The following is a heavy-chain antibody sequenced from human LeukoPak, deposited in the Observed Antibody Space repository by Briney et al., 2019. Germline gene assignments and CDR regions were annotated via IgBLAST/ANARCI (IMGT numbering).Heavy chain of an antibody. CDR1: GFIFSSDA. D-gene: IGHD2-8*01. J-gene: IGHJ4*02. CDR2: ISDSGDYT. Sequence: GGSLTLSCAGSGFIFSSDAMSWVRQAPGQGLEWVSVISDSGDYTSYADSVRGRFTISRDNSRNTLYLQMISLRPEDTAVYYCAKDTSIGKYCTNGVCSPFDYWGQGTLVTVSS. V-gene: IGHV3-23*01. CDR3: AKDTSIGKYCTNGVCSPFDY.